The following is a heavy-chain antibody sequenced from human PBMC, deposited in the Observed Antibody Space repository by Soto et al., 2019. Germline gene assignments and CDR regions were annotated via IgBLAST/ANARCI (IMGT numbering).Heavy chain of an antibody. J-gene: IGHJ4*02. Sequence: ASVKVSCKASGYTFTGYYMHWVRQAPGQGLEWMGWINPNSGGTNYAQKFQGWVTMTRDTSISTAYMELSRLRSDDTAVYYCARGLQGYCSGGSCLYYWGQGTLVTVSS. D-gene: IGHD2-15*01. CDR2: INPNSGGT. CDR3: ARGLQGYCSGGSCLYY. V-gene: IGHV1-2*04. CDR1: GYTFTGYY.